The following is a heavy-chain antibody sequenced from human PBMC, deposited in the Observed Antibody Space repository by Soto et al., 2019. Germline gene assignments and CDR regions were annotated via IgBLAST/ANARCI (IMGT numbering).Heavy chain of an antibody. D-gene: IGHD1-26*01. V-gene: IGHV1-3*01. CDR3: ARDAVLGGGYPYYFDY. CDR2: INAGNGNT. J-gene: IGHJ4*02. CDR1: GYTFTSYA. Sequence: ASVKVSCKASGYTFTSYAMHWVRQAPGQRLEWMGWINAGNGNTKYSQKFQGRVTITRDTSASTAYMELSSLRSEDTAVYYCARDAVLGGGYPYYFDYWGRGTLVTVSS.